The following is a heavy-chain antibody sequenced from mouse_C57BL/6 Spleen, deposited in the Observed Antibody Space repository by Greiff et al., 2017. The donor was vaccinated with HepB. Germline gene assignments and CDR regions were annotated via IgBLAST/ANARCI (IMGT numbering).Heavy chain of an antibody. D-gene: IGHD1-1*01. V-gene: IGHV5-16*01. CDR1: GFTFSDYY. CDR2: INYDGSST. Sequence: EVKLMESEGGLVQPGSSMKLSCTASGFTFSDYYMAWVRQVPEKGLEWVANINYDGSSTYYLDSLKSRFIISRDNAKNILYLQMSSLKSEDTATYYCAREGNYYGSSLDYWGQGTTLTVSS. CDR3: AREGNYYGSSLDY. J-gene: IGHJ2*01.